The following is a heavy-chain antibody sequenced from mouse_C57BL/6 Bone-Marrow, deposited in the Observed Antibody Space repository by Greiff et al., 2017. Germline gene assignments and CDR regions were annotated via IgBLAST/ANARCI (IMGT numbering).Heavy chain of an antibody. V-gene: IGHV5-4*03. CDR2: ISDGGSYT. D-gene: IGHD2-1*01. Sequence: EVKLVESGGGLVKPGGSLKLSCAASGFTFSSYAVSWVRQTPEKRLEWVATISDGGSYTYYPDNVKGRFTISRDNAKNNLYLQMSHLKSEDTAMYYCAGGWYSLAYWGQGTLVTVSA. CDR3: AGGWYSLAY. J-gene: IGHJ3*01. CDR1: GFTFSSYA.